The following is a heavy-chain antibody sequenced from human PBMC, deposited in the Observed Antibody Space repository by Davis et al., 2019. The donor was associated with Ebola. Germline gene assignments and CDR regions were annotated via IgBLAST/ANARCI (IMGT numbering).Heavy chain of an antibody. CDR2: ISGSGSST. V-gene: IGHV3-23*01. D-gene: IGHD2-8*01. CDR3: AKIVVLKAFDI. J-gene: IGHJ3*02. Sequence: GESLKISCAASGFTFSSYAMSWVRQTPGKGLEWVSAISGSGSSTYYADSVKGRFTISRDNSKNTLFLQMNSLRAEDTAVYYCAKIVVLKAFDIWGQGTMVTVSS. CDR1: GFTFSSYA.